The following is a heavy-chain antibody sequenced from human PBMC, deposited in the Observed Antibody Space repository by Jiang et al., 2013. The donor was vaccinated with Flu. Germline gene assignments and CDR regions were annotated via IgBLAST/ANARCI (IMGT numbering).Heavy chain of an antibody. CDR1: GGSFSGYY. D-gene: IGHD5-18*01. CDR2: INHSGST. J-gene: IGHJ4*02. CDR3: ARYGYSYGYSAYFDY. Sequence: LLKPSETLSLTCAVYGGSFSGYYWSWIRQPPGKGLEWIGEINHSGSTNYNPSLKSRVTISVDTSKNQFSLKLSSVTAADTAVYYCARYGYSYGYSAYFDYWGQGTLVTVSS. V-gene: IGHV4-34*01.